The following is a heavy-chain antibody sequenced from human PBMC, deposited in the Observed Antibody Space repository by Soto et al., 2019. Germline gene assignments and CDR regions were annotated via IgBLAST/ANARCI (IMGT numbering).Heavy chain of an antibody. CDR2: IYYSGST. CDR3: ARYSSSWLNAFDI. J-gene: IGHJ3*02. CDR1: GGSISSGDYY. V-gene: IGHV4-30-4*01. D-gene: IGHD6-13*01. Sequence: QVQLQESGPGLVKPSQTLSLTCTVSGGSISSGDYYWSWIRQPPGKGLEWIGYIYYSGSTYYNPSLKSRVTISVDTAKNQFSLKLSSVTAADTAVYYCARYSSSWLNAFDIWGQGTMVTVSS.